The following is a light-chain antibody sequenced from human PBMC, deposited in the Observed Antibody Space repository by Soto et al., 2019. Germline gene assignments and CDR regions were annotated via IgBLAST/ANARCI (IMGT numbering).Light chain of an antibody. CDR3: ATWDDSLNGGV. CDR2: SNN. V-gene: IGLV1-44*01. Sequence: QSVLTQPPSASGTHGQRVTISCSGSSSNIGSNTVNWYQQVPGTAPKLLIHSNNQRPSGVPDRFSGSKSGTSASLAISGLQSEDEADYYCATWDDSLNGGVFGGGTNLTVL. J-gene: IGLJ3*02. CDR1: SSNIGSNT.